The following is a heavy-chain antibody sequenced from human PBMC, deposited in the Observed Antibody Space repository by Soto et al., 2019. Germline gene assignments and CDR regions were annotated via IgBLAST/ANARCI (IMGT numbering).Heavy chain of an antibody. CDR3: AREGGIAVGDHFDY. CDR2: IYHSGRT. J-gene: IGHJ4*02. V-gene: IGHV4-4*02. Sequence: QVQLQESGPGLVKPSGTLSLTCAVSGGSISSSNWWSWVRQPPGKGLEWIGEIYHSGRTNYNPSLKSRVTXXVXKSKNQFSLKLSSVTAADTAVYYCAREGGIAVGDHFDYWGQGTLVTVSS. D-gene: IGHD6-19*01. CDR1: GGSISSSNW.